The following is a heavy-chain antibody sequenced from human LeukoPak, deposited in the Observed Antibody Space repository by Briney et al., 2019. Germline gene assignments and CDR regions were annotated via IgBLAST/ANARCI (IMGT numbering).Heavy chain of an antibody. Sequence: GASVKVSCRASGYTFTNYAFSWVRQAPGQGLEWMGWISGYNGKTNYAQKFQGRVDMTIDTSTSTVYMELRSLRSDDTAVYYCARGGGSLALDYWGQGTLVTVSS. CDR1: GYTFTNYA. V-gene: IGHV1-18*01. J-gene: IGHJ4*02. CDR2: ISGYNGKT. CDR3: ARGGGSLALDY. D-gene: IGHD1-26*01.